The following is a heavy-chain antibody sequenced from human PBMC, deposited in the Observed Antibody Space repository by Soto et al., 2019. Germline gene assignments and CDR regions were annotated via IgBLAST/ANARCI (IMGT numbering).Heavy chain of an antibody. V-gene: IGHV4-30-4*01. CDR2: ISYSGTT. D-gene: IGHD2-15*01. J-gene: IGHJ6*02. CDR1: GGSIDSINYY. CDR3: AGRSCSGGLCYYYYYTLDV. Sequence: SETLSLTCTVSGGSIDSINYYWSWIRQPPGKGLEWIGYISYSGTTYYNPSLKSRVSISVDTSKNQFSLKLSSVTAADTAVYYCAGRSCSGGLCYYYYYTLDVWGQGTTVTVSS.